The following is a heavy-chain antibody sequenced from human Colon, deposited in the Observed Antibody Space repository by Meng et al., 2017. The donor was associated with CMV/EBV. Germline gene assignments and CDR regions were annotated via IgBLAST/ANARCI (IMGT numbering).Heavy chain of an antibody. V-gene: IGHV3-15*01. D-gene: IGHD2-2*01. Sequence: GGSLRLSCAASGFIFTNAWMSWVRQAPGKGLEWVGRIKSNIDGGTADYDAPVKGRFTISRDDSKNTLYLEMNSLKTEDTTIYYCVGLARYCTTTRCSYDWFDPWGPGTLVTVSS. J-gene: IGHJ5*02. CDR1: GFIFTNAW. CDR2: IKSNIDGGTA. CDR3: VGLARYCTTTRCSYDWFDP.